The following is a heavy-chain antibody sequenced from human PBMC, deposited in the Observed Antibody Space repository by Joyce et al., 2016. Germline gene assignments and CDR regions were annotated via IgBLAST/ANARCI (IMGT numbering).Heavy chain of an antibody. CDR3: ARGLGDAFDL. J-gene: IGHJ3*01. CDR1: GFTVSDKY. CDR2: IYPGGGK. D-gene: IGHD7-27*01. Sequence: EVQLVESGRGLIQPGGSLRLSCAASGFTVSDKYMSWVRQTPGKGLEWVSVIYPGGGKYHAASVKGRFTISRDNSKNTMYLQMNSLRAEDTAVYYCARGLGDAFDLWGQGTRVTVSS. V-gene: IGHV3-53*01.